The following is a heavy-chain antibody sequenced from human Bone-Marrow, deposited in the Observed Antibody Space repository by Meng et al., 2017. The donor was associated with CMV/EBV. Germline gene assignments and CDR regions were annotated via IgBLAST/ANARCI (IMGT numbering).Heavy chain of an antibody. V-gene: IGHV1-69*05. Sequence: SVKVSCKASGGTFSSYAISWVRQAPGQGLEWMGGIIPIFGTANYAQKFQGRVTITTDESTSTAYMELSSLRSEDTAVYYCARTRIEVEPDGTKIKYYNYGMDVWGQGTTVTVSS. J-gene: IGHJ6*02. CDR1: GGTFSSYA. CDR2: IIPIFGTA. D-gene: IGHD2-15*01. CDR3: ARTRIEVEPDGTKIKYYNYGMDV.